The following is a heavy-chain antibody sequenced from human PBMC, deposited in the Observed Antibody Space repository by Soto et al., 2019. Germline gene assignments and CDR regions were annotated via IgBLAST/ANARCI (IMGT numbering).Heavy chain of an antibody. V-gene: IGHV4-38-2*02. CDR3: AREGKPGIIDY. J-gene: IGHJ4*02. CDR2: IYHSGST. Sequence: KTSETLSLTCAVSGYSISSGYYWGWIRQPPGKGLEWIGSIYHSGSTYYNPSLKSRVTISVDTSKNQFSLKLSSVTAEDTAVYYCAREGKPGIIDYWGQGTLVTVSS. D-gene: IGHD3-10*01. CDR1: GYSISSGYY.